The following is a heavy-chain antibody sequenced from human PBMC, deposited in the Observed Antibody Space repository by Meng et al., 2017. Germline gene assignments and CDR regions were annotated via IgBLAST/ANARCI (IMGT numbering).Heavy chain of an antibody. CDR1: GGSFSGYY. CDR2: INHSGST. CDR3: ARRGSRGYSSAGAFDI. Sequence: SETLSLTCAVYGGSFSGYYWSWIRQPPGKGLEWIGEINHSGSTNYNPYLKSRVTISVDTYKNQFSLKLSSVTAADTAVYYCARRGSRGYSSAGAFDIWGQGTMVTVSS. J-gene: IGHJ3*02. V-gene: IGHV4-34*01. D-gene: IGHD5-18*01.